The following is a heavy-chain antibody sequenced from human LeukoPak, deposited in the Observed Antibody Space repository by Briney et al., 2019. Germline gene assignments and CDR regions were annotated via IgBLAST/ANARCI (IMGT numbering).Heavy chain of an antibody. CDR2: IYYSGST. CDR1: GGSISSYY. CDR3: ARHAGDWFDP. Sequence: ASETLSLTCTVSGGSISSYYWSWIRQPPGKGLEWIGYIYYSGSTNYNPSLKSRVPISVDTSKNQFSLKLSSVTAADTAVYYCARHAGDWFDPWGQGTLVTVSS. J-gene: IGHJ5*02. V-gene: IGHV4-59*08.